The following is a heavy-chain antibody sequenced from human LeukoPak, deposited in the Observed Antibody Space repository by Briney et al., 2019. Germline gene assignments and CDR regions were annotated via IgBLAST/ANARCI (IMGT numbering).Heavy chain of an antibody. CDR3: ARDPGISIVGATRDAFDI. CDR2: INPNSGGT. Sequence: ASVKVSCKASGYTFTGYYMHWVRQAPGQGLEWMGWINPNSGGTNYAQKFQGRVTMTRDTSISTAYMELSRLRSDDTAVYYCARDPGISIVGATRDAFDIWGQGTMVTASS. V-gene: IGHV1-2*02. CDR1: GYTFTGYY. D-gene: IGHD1-26*01. J-gene: IGHJ3*02.